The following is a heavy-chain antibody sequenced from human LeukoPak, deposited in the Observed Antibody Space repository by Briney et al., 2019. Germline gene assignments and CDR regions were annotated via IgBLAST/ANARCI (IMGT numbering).Heavy chain of an antibody. D-gene: IGHD2-15*01. CDR1: GFTFSDYY. CDR3: AREGVVVRY. V-gene: IGHV3-11*04. CDR2: ISNSGTTK. J-gene: IGHJ4*02. Sequence: GGSLRLSCAASGFTFSDYYMSWIRQAPGKGLEWVSYISNSGTTKYYADSGKGRFTISRDNAKDSLFLQMNSLRAEDTAVYYCAREGVVVRYWGQGTLVTVSS.